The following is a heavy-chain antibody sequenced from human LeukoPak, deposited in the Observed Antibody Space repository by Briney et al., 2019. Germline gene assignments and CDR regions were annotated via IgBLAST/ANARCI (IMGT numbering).Heavy chain of an antibody. V-gene: IGHV4-4*02. CDR1: GGSISTSYW. CDR2: IYHSGST. Sequence: SETLSLTCAVSGGSISTSYWWSWVRQPPGKGLEWIGEIYHSGSTNYNSSFKSRVTISVDKSKNQFSLKLSSVTAADTAVYYCARESAQVGATDYWGQGTLVTVSS. D-gene: IGHD1-26*01. CDR3: ARESAQVGATDY. J-gene: IGHJ4*02.